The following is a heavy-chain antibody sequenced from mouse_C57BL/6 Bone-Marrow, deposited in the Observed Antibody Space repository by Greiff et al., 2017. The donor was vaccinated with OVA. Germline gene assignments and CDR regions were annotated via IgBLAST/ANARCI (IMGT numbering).Heavy chain of an antibody. D-gene: IGHD2-3*01. CDR1: GYTFTDYY. Sequence: VQLQQSGPVLVKPGASVKMSCKASGYTFTDYYMNWVKQSHGKSLEWIGVINPYNGGTSYNQKFKGKATLTVDKSSSTAYMELNSLTSEDSAVYYCAPLYDGFQAYWGQGTLVTVSA. J-gene: IGHJ3*01. CDR3: APLYDGFQAY. CDR2: INPYNGGT. V-gene: IGHV1-19*01.